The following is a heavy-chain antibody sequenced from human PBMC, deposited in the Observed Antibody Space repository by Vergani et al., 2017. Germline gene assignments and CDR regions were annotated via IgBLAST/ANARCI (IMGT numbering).Heavy chain of an antibody. J-gene: IGHJ4*02. D-gene: IGHD5-12*01. V-gene: IGHV3-11*06. CDR2: ISSSSSYT. Sequence: QVQLVESGGGLVKPGGSLRLSCAASGFTFSDYYMSWIRQAPGKGLEWVSYISSSSSYTNYADSVKGLFTISRDNAKNSLYLQMNSLRAEDTAVYYCARAHSGYDSSQGYWGQGTLVTVSA. CDR3: ARAHSGYDSSQGY. CDR1: GFTFSDYY.